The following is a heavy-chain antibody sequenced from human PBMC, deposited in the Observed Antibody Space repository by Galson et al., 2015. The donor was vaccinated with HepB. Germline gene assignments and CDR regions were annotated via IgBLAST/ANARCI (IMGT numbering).Heavy chain of an antibody. J-gene: IGHJ3*02. D-gene: IGHD2/OR15-2a*01. CDR3: AIVVLIGAAFDI. CDR2: ISAYNGNT. CDR1: GYTFTSYG. Sequence: SVKVSCKASGYTFTSYGINWVRQASGQGLEWMGWISAYNGNTNYAQKLQGRVTMTTDTSTSTAYMELRSLRSDDTAVYYCAIVVLIGAAFDIWGQGTVVTVTS. V-gene: IGHV1-18*04.